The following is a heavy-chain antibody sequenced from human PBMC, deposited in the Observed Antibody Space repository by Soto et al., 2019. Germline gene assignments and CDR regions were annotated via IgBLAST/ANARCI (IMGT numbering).Heavy chain of an antibody. CDR3: AKDMRVGVVPAAPAFDY. CDR1: GFTFDDYA. J-gene: IGHJ4*02. D-gene: IGHD2-2*01. Sequence: EVQLVESGGGLVQPGRSLRLSCAASGFTFDDYAMHWVRQAPGKGLEWVSGSSWNSGSIGYADSVKGRFTISRDNAKNSMYLQMNSMRAEDTALYYCAKDMRVGVVPAAPAFDYGGQGTLVTVSS. CDR2: SSWNSGSI. V-gene: IGHV3-9*01.